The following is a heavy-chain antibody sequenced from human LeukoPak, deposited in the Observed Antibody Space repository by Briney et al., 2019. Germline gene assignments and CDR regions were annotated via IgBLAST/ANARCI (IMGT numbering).Heavy chain of an antibody. CDR2: MTPSNGNA. J-gene: IGHJ4*02. CDR3: TRGDY. V-gene: IGHV1-8*01. CDR1: GYTFSNFD. Sequence: ASVKVSCKASGYTFSNFDINWVRQASGQGLEWVGYMTPSNGNAGYAQKLQGRVTLTRDTSISTAHMELSSLNSEDTAVYYCTRGDYWGQGTPVTVSS.